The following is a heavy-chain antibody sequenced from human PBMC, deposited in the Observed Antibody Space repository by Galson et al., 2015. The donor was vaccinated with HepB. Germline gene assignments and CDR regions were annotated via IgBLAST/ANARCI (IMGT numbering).Heavy chain of an antibody. CDR1: GYTFTSYG. D-gene: IGHD4-17*01. Sequence: SVKVSCKASGYTFTSYGISWVRQAPGQGLEWMGWISAYNGNTNYAQKLQGRVTMTTDTSTSTAYMELRSLRAGDAAVYYCARGGDYGDYLRAFDIWGQGTMVTVSS. CDR2: ISAYNGNT. V-gene: IGHV1-18*01. J-gene: IGHJ3*02. CDR3: ARGGDYGDYLRAFDI.